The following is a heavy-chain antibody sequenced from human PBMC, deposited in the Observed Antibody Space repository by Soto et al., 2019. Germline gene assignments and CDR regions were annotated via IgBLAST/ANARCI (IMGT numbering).Heavy chain of an antibody. CDR3: AHTPFFGDKLDY. Sequence: QITLKESGPPLVKPTQTLTLTCTFSGLSLNTGGVGVGWIRQPPGKALEWLAVIYWDDDKRYSPSLKSRLTISKDTSKNQVVLTMTNMDPVDTATYYCAHTPFFGDKLDYWGQGALVTVSS. V-gene: IGHV2-5*02. CDR1: GLSLNTGGVG. D-gene: IGHD2-21*01. J-gene: IGHJ4*02. CDR2: IYWDDDK.